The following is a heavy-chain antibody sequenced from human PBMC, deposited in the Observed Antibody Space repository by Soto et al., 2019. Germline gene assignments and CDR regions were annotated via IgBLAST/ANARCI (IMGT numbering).Heavy chain of an antibody. V-gene: IGHV4-31*03. D-gene: IGHD2-15*01. CDR3: ARASPSKHGGNWQ. CDR1: GGSISSGGYY. J-gene: IGHJ4*02. CDR2: IYYSGST. Sequence: QVQLQESGPGLVKPSQTLSLTCTVSGGSISSGGYYWSWIRQHPGKGLEWIGYIYYSGSTYYNPSRKSRVTISVDTSQNQSSLQLSSVTAADTAVYYCARASPSKHGGNWQWGQGTLVTVSS.